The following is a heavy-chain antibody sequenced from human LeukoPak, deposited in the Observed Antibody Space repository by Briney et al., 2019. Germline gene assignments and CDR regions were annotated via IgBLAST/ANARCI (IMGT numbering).Heavy chain of an antibody. D-gene: IGHD2-8*02. J-gene: IGHJ6*02. Sequence: SETLSLTCTVSGGSISSYCWSWIRQPPGKGLEWIGYIYYSGSTNYNPSLKSRVTISVDTSKNQFSLKLSSVTAADTAVYYCARDTGNYYYYGMDVWGQGTTVTVSS. CDR3: ARDTGNYYYYGMDV. CDR2: IYYSGST. V-gene: IGHV4-59*01. CDR1: GGSISSYC.